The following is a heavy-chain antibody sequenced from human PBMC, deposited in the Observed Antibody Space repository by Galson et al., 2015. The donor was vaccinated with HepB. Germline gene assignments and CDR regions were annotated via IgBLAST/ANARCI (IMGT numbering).Heavy chain of an antibody. J-gene: IGHJ6*02. CDR3: ARGIAAAGTRYYYYGMDV. D-gene: IGHD6-13*01. Sequence: SLRLSCAASGFTFSSYAMHWVRQAPGKGLEWVAVISYDGSNKYYADSVKGRFTISRDNSKNTLYLQMNSLRAEDTAVYYCARGIAAAGTRYYYYGMDVWGQGTTVTVSS. CDR1: GFTFSSYA. V-gene: IGHV3-30-3*01. CDR2: ISYDGSNK.